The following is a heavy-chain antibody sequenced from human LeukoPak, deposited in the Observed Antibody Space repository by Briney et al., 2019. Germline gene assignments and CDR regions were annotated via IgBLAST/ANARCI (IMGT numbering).Heavy chain of an antibody. CDR3: ARDYGSSTSDNFDY. V-gene: IGHV4-4*07. CDR2: IYTSGST. CDR1: GDSISNYY. D-gene: IGHD2-2*01. J-gene: IGHJ4*02. Sequence: PSETLSLTCTVSGDSISNYYWSWIRQPAGKGLEWIGRIYTSGSTDYNPSLKSRVTMSVDTSKNQFSLKVNSVTAADTAVYYCARDYGSSTSDNFDYWGQGTLVTVSS.